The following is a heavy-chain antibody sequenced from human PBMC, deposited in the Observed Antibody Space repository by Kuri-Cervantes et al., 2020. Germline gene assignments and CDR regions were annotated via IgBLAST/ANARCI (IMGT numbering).Heavy chain of an antibody. J-gene: IGHJ6*02. CDR3: ARDPGHRNGMDV. Sequence: GGSLRLSCAASGFTFDDYAMHWVRQAPGKGLEWVSGISWNSGSIGYADSVKGRFTISRDNSKNTVYLQMNSLRAEDTAVYYCARDPGHRNGMDVWGQGTTVTVSS. V-gene: IGHV3-9*01. CDR2: ISWNSGSI. CDR1: GFTFDDYA.